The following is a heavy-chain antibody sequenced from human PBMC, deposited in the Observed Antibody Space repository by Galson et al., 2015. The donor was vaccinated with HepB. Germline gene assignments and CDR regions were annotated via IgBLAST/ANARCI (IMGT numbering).Heavy chain of an antibody. J-gene: IGHJ5*02. V-gene: IGHV1-69*13. CDR2: IIPIFGTA. CDR1: GGTFSSYA. Sequence: SVKVSCKASGGTFSSYAISWVRQAPGQGLEWMGGIIPIFGTANYAQEFQGRVTITADESTSTAYMELSSLRSEDTAVYYCARDGSSGWGWFDPWGQGTLVTVSS. CDR3: ARDGSSGWGWFDP. D-gene: IGHD6-19*01.